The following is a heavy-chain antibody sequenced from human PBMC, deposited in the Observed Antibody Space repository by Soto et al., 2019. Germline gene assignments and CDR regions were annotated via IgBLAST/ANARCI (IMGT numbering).Heavy chain of an antibody. V-gene: IGHV3-74*01. CDR2: IKTDGSIT. CDR3: AKDMNSVPEY. J-gene: IGHJ4*02. D-gene: IGHD1-7*01. CDR1: GFTFCSYW. Sequence: VQLVESGGGLVQPGGSLRLSCAASGFTFCSYWMYWVRQAPGKGLVWVSRIKTDGSITSYADSVKGRFTVSRDNARDMLYLQMNSLRAEDTAVYYCAKDMNSVPEYWGQGTLVTVSS.